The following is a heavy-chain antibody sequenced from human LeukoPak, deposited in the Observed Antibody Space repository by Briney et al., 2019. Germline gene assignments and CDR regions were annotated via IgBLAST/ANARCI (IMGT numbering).Heavy chain of an antibody. D-gene: IGHD3-22*01. CDR1: GFTFSSYG. J-gene: IGHJ4*02. CDR3: AREGYYYDSSGSIDY. CDR2: ISYDGSNK. Sequence: PGGSLRLSCAASGFTFSSYGMHWVRQAPGKGLEWVAVISYDGSNKYYADSVKGRFTISRDNSKNTLYLQMNSLRAEDTAVYYCAREGYYYDSSGSIDYWGQGTLVTVSS. V-gene: IGHV3-30*03.